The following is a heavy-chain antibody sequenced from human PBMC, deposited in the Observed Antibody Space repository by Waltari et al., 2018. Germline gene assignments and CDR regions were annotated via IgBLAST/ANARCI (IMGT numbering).Heavy chain of an antibody. CDR3: ARDCSNNHYYYYGMDV. Sequence: QVQLVESGGGVVQPGRSLRLSCAASGFAFSSYAMHWVREAPGKGLGWVAVISFDGSNKYYADSVKGRFTISRDNSKNTLYLQMNSLRAEDTAVYYCARDCSNNHYYYYGMDVWGQGTTVTVSS. CDR2: ISFDGSNK. CDR1: GFAFSSYA. J-gene: IGHJ6*02. V-gene: IGHV3-30*01. D-gene: IGHD2-2*01.